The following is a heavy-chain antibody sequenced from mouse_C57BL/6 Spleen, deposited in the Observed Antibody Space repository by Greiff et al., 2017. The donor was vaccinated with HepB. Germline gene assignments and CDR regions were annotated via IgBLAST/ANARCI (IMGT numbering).Heavy chain of an antibody. CDR2: INPNNGGT. CDR3: ATLYDYDYFDY. V-gene: IGHV1-22*01. CDR1: GYTFTDYN. J-gene: IGHJ2*01. Sequence: EVQLQQSGPELVKPGASVKMSCKASGYTFTDYNMHWVKQSHGKSLEWIGYINPNNGGTSYNQKFKGKATLTVNKSSSKAYMELRSLTSEDSAVYYCATLYDYDYFDYWGQGTTLTVSS. D-gene: IGHD2-4*01.